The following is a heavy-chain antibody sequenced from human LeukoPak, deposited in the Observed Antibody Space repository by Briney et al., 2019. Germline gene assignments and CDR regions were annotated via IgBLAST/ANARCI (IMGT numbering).Heavy chain of an antibody. Sequence: ASVKVSCKASGYIFDSYGISWVRQATGQGLEWMGWMNPNSGNTGYAQKFQGRVTMTRNTSISTAYMELSSLRSEDTAVYYCARGPSAAALRKSWFDPWGQGTLVTVSS. V-gene: IGHV1-8*02. D-gene: IGHD6-13*01. J-gene: IGHJ5*02. CDR2: MNPNSGNT. CDR3: ARGPSAAALRKSWFDP. CDR1: GYIFDSYG.